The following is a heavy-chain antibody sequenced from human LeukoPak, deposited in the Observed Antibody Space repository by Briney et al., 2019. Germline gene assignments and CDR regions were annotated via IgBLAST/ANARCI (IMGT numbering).Heavy chain of an antibody. CDR1: GGSISSGSYY. Sequence: SPTLSLTCTVSGGSISSGSYYWSWIRQPAGKGLEWIGRIYTSGSTNYNPSLKSRVTISVDTSKNLFSLKLSSVTAADTAVYYCAREHYDSSGYYLHYYYYYMDVWGKGTTVTVSS. V-gene: IGHV4-61*02. CDR2: IYTSGST. J-gene: IGHJ6*03. CDR3: AREHYDSSGYYLHYYYYYMDV. D-gene: IGHD3-22*01.